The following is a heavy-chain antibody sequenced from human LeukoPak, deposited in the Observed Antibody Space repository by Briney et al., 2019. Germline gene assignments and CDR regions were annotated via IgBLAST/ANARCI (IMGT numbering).Heavy chain of an antibody. J-gene: IGHJ4*02. CDR1: GRSFSDYY. Sequence: SETLSLTCAVYGRSFSDYYWSWIRQPPGKGLEWIGEINHSGSTNYNPSLKSRVTISVDTSKNQFSLNLSSVTAADTAVYYCARSIVLMVYAQNYFDYWGQGTLVTVSS. V-gene: IGHV4-34*01. CDR3: ARSIVLMVYAQNYFDY. CDR2: INHSGST. D-gene: IGHD2-8*01.